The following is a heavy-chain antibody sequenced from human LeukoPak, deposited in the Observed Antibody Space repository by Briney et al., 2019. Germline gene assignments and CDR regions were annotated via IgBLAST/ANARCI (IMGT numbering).Heavy chain of an antibody. CDR3: ARGELRPKDAFDI. D-gene: IGHD1-7*01. V-gene: IGHV4-30-2*01. Sequence: KPSQTLSLTCTVSGGSISSGSYYWSWIRQPPGKGLEWIGYIYHSGSTYYNPSLKSRVTISVDRSKNQFSLKLSSVTAADTAVYYCARGELRPKDAFDIWGQGTMVTVSS. J-gene: IGHJ3*02. CDR2: IYHSGST. CDR1: GGSISSGSYY.